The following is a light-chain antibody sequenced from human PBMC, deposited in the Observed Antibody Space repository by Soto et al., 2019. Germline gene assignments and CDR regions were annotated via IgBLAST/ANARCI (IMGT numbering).Light chain of an antibody. CDR2: EVS. Sequence: QSALTQPASVSGSPGQSITISCTGTSSDVGSYNLVSWYQQHPGKATKLMIYEVSKRPSGVSNRFSGSKSGNTASLTISGLQAEDEADYYCCSYAGSSTLDVFGTGTKVTVL. J-gene: IGLJ1*01. V-gene: IGLV2-23*02. CDR3: CSYAGSSTLDV. CDR1: SSDVGSYNL.